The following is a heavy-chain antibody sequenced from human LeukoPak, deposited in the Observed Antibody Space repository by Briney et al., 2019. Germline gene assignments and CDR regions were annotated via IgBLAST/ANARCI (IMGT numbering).Heavy chain of an antibody. D-gene: IGHD3-22*01. J-gene: IGHJ6*03. V-gene: IGHV4-34*01. Sequence: SETLSLTCAVYGGSFSGYYWSWIRQPPGKGLEWIGEINHSGSTNYNPSLKSRVTISVDTSKNQFSLKLSSVTAADTAVYYCARQTTETYDSSGYFYYYYYMDVWGKGTTVTVSS. CDR1: GGSFSGYY. CDR3: ARQTTETYDSSGYFYYYYYMDV. CDR2: INHSGST.